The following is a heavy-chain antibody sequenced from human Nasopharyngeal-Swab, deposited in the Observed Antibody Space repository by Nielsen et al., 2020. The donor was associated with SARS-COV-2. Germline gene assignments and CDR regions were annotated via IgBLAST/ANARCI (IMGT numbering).Heavy chain of an antibody. CDR2: IYYSGST. CDR3: AREVSGTMVRGVIIKGNWFDP. J-gene: IGHJ5*02. CDR1: GGSISSGDYY. Sequence: SETLSLTCTVSGGSISSGDYYWSWIRQPPGKGLEWIGYIYYSGSTYYNPSLKSRVTISVDTSKNQFSLQLSSVTAADTAVYYCAREVSGTMVRGVIIKGNWFDPWGQGTLVTVSS. V-gene: IGHV4-30-4*01. D-gene: IGHD3-10*01.